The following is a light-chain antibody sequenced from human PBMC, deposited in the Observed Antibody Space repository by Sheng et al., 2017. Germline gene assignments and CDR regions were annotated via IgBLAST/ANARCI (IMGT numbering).Light chain of an antibody. CDR1: QDISDY. CDR2: AAS. Sequence: DIQMTQSPSAMSASVGDRVTITCRASQDISDYLVWFRQKPGEVPKRLIYAASSLQSGVPSRFSGSGSGTDFTLTISSLQPEDSATYYCLQHDSYPFTFGGGTKVEIK. V-gene: IGKV1-17*03. J-gene: IGKJ4*01. CDR3: LQHDSYPFT.